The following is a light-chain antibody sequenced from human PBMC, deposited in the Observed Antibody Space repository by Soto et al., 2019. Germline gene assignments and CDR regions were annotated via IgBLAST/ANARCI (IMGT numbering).Light chain of an antibody. V-gene: IGKV3-20*01. CDR1: QSVSSSY. CDR2: GAS. J-gene: IGKJ1*01. CDR3: QQYGSSLWT. Sequence: EIVLTQSPGTLSLSPGERATLSCRASQSVSSSYLAWYQQKPGQAPRLLIYGASSRATGIPDRFSGSGSGTDFTLTISRPEPEDFAVYYCQQYGSSLWTFGQGNKV.